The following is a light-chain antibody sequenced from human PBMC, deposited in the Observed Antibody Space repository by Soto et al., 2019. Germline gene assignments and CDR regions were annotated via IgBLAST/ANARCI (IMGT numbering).Light chain of an antibody. V-gene: IGLV2-8*01. Sequence: QSALTQPPSASGSPGQSVTISCTGTSSDVGGYNYVSWYQQHPGKAPKLMIYEVSKRPSGVPDRFAGSKSGNTASLTVSGLQAEDEAEDYCSSYAGSNNWVFGGGTKLTVL. CDR1: SSDVGGYNY. CDR2: EVS. J-gene: IGLJ3*02. CDR3: SSYAGSNNWV.